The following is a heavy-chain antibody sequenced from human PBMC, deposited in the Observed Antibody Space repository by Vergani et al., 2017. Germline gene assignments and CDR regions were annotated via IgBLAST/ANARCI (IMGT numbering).Heavy chain of an antibody. V-gene: IGHV3-15*01. Sequence: EVQVVESGGGLIKPGGSLRLSCVVSGITFKNAWLNWVRQAPGKGLEWIGRIRSKNDGGTSDYAAPLKGRFTISRDDSKDSAFLLVNNLKTEDTAVYYCAKANPRNSGYDYLYYYHAMDVWGQGTTVTVSS. J-gene: IGHJ6*02. CDR2: IRSKNDGGTS. D-gene: IGHD5-12*01. CDR3: AKANPRNSGYDYLYYYHAMDV. CDR1: GITFKNAW.